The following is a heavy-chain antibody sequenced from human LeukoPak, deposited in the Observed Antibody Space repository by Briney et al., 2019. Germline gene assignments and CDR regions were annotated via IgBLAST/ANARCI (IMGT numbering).Heavy chain of an antibody. J-gene: IGHJ6*03. D-gene: IGHD6-13*01. CDR1: GYRFTNYW. CDR2: IYPGDSDT. V-gene: IGHV5-51*01. Sequence: GESLKISCKGSGYRFTNYWIGWVRQMPGKGLEWMGIIYPGDSDTRYSPSFQGQVTISADKSISTAYLQWSSLKASDTAMYYCARLYTSSWYPPGYYYYYYMDVWGKGTTVTVSS. CDR3: ARLYTSSWYPPGYYYYYYMDV.